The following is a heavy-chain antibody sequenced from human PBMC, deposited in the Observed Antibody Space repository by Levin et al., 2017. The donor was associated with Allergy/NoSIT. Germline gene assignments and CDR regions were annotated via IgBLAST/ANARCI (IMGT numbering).Heavy chain of an antibody. Sequence: GESLKISCAASGFTFSSYEMNWVRQAPGKGLEWVSYISSSGSTIYYADSVKGRFTIYRDNAKNSLYLQMNSLRAEDTAVYYCARQLGNFWSGYNYFDYWGQGTLVTVSS. V-gene: IGHV3-48*03. CDR3: ARQLGNFWSGYNYFDY. J-gene: IGHJ4*02. CDR2: ISSSGSTI. D-gene: IGHD3-3*01. CDR1: GFTFSSYE.